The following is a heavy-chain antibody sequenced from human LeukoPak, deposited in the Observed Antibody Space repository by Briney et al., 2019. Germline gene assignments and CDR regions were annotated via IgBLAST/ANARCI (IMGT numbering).Heavy chain of an antibody. Sequence: GGSLRLSCAASGFTFSSYSMNWVRQAPGKGLEWVSSISSSSSYIYYADSVKGRFTISRDNAKNSLYLQMNSLRAEDTAVYYCARGTRDSDAFDIWGQGTMVTVSS. V-gene: IGHV3-21*04. CDR1: GFTFSSYS. J-gene: IGHJ3*02. CDR3: ARGTRDSDAFDI. D-gene: IGHD1-1*01. CDR2: ISSSSSYI.